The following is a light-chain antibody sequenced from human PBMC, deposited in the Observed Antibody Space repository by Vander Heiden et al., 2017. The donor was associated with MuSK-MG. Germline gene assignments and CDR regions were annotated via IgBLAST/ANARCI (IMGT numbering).Light chain of an antibody. CDR2: DAS. CDR1: QGIRNH. J-gene: IGKJ5*01. Sequence: DIQMTQSPLSLSASVGDRVTITCQASQGIRNHLNWFQQKVGKAPNLLIYDASGLAKGVPSRFSGSGSGTDFTLTISSLQPEDFATYYCQQDDNLPITFGQGTLMDIK. CDR3: QQDDNLPIT. V-gene: IGKV1-33*01.